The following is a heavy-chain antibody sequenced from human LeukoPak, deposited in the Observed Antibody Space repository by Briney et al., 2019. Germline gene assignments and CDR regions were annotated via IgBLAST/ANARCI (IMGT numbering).Heavy chain of an antibody. CDR2: IYYSGST. J-gene: IGHJ2*01. Sequence: TSETLSLTCTVSGGSISSYYWSWIRQPPGKGLEWIGYIYYSGSTNYNPSLKSRVTISVDTSKNQFSLKLSSVTAADTAVYYCARTVLRRYFDLWGRGTLVTVSS. CDR3: ARTVLRRYFDL. V-gene: IGHV4-59*08. D-gene: IGHD3-3*01. CDR1: GGSISSYY.